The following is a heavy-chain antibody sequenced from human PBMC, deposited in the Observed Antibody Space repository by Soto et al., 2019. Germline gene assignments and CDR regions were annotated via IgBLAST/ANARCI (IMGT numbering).Heavy chain of an antibody. Sequence: QVQLVESGGGLVKPGGSLRLSCVASGFTFSDHYMSWICQAPGKGLEWVSYIRSSGSTIYYADSVKGRFTISRDNAKNSLYLQMNSLRAEDTAVYYCASKLDCSSSSCYAGGWFDPWGQGTLVTVSS. CDR1: GFTFSDHY. CDR2: IRSSGSTI. D-gene: IGHD2-2*01. V-gene: IGHV3-11*01. CDR3: ASKLDCSSSSCYAGGWFDP. J-gene: IGHJ5*02.